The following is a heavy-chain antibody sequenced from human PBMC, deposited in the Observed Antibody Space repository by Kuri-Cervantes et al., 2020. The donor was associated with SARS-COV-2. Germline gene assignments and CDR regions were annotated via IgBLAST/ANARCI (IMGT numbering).Heavy chain of an antibody. V-gene: IGHV1-18*01. CDR2: ISAYNGNT. CDR1: GYTFTSYG. J-gene: IGHJ2*01. CDR3: ATDPGITTFGVQSSFDL. D-gene: IGHD3-3*01. Sequence: ASVKVSCKASGYTFTSYGISWVRQAPGQGLEWMGWISAYNGNTNYAQKLQGRVTMTTDTSTSTAYMELRSLRSDDTAVYYCATDPGITTFGVQSSFDLWGRGTLVTVSS.